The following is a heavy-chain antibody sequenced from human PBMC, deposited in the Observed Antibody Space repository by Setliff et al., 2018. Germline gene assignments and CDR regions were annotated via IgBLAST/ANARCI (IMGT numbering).Heavy chain of an antibody. Sequence: TSETLSLTCTVSGGSISSSSYYWGWIRQPPGKGLEWIGSIYYSGSTYYNPSLKSRVTISVDTSKNQFSLKLSSVTAADTAVYYCARRSNLGATISSGAFDIWGQGTMVTVSS. CDR3: ARRSNLGATISSGAFDI. J-gene: IGHJ3*02. V-gene: IGHV4-39*01. D-gene: IGHD5-12*01. CDR1: GGSISSSSYY. CDR2: IYYSGST.